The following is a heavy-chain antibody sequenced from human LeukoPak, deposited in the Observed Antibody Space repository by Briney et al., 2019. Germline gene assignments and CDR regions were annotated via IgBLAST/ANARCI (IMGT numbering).Heavy chain of an antibody. CDR3: ARDLAGSYYYYMDV. CDR1: GFTVSSNY. Sequence: ETGGSLRLSCAASGFTVSSNYMSWVRQAPGKGLEWVSVIYSGGSTYYADSVKGRFTISRDNSKNTLYLQMNSLRAEDTAVYYCARDLAGSYYYYMDVWGKGTTVTVSS. CDR2: IYSGGST. D-gene: IGHD1-26*01. J-gene: IGHJ6*03. V-gene: IGHV3-53*01.